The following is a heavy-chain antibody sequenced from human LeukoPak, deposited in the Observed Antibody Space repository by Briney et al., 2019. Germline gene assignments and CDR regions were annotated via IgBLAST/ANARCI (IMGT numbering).Heavy chain of an antibody. CDR3: ARESIAARPGYYYYMDV. CDR1: GYTFTDYY. CDR2: INPNSGGT. D-gene: IGHD6-6*01. Sequence: ASVKVSCKASGYTFTDYYMHWVRQAPGQGLEWMGWINPNSGGTNYAQKFQGRVTMTRDTSISTAYMELSRLRSDDTAVYYCARESIAARPGYYYYMDVWGKGTTVTVSS. J-gene: IGHJ6*03. V-gene: IGHV1-2*02.